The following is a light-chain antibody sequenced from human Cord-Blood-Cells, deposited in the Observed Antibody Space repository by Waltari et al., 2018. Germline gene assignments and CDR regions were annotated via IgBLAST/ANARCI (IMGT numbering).Light chain of an antibody. CDR3: CSYAGSYTGV. CDR2: DVS. Sequence: QSALPQPRSVPGSPGQSVPISCTGTSSDVGGSNSVSWYQQHPGKAPKLMIYDVSKRPSGVPDRFSGSKSGNTASLTISGLQAEDEADYYCCSYAGSYTGVFGGGTKLTVL. CDR1: SSDVGGSNS. J-gene: IGLJ2*01. V-gene: IGLV2-11*01.